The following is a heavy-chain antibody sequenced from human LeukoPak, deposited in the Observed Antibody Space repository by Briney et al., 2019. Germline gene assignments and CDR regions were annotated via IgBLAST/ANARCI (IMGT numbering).Heavy chain of an antibody. CDR2: ISSSGSTI. CDR3: ARDSYDSSGLFDY. D-gene: IGHD3-22*01. V-gene: IGHV3-48*03. CDR1: GFTFSNHD. Sequence: GGSLRLSCAASGFTFSNHDMNWVRQAPGKGLEWVSYISSSGSTIYYADSVKGRFTISRDNAKNSLYLQMNSLRVEDTADYYCARDSYDSSGLFDYWGQGTLVTVSS. J-gene: IGHJ4*02.